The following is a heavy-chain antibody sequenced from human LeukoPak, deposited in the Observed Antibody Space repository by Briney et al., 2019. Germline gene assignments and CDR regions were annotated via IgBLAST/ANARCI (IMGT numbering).Heavy chain of an antibody. CDR3: ARVRITLVRGAPYYMDV. CDR2: MNPNSGNT. CDR1: GYTFTSYD. V-gene: IGHV1-8*01. Sequence: ASVTVSCKASGYTFTSYDINWVRQATGQGLEWMGWMNPNSGNTGYAQKFQGRVTMTRNTSINTAYMELSSLRSEDTAVYYCARVRITLVRGAPYYMDVWGKGTTVTVSS. J-gene: IGHJ6*03. D-gene: IGHD3-10*01.